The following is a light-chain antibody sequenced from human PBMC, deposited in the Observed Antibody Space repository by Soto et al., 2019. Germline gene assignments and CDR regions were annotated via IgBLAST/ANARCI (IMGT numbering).Light chain of an antibody. J-gene: IGLJ2*01. CDR3: RSYAGVNNVI. V-gene: IGLV2-8*01. Sequence: QSALTQPPSASGSPGQSVTISCTGTSSDVGAYDFVSWYHQQSGKAPKLLIFEVTKRPSGVPDRFSGSKSGNTASLTVSGLPADDEGDYYCRSYAGVNNVIFGAGSKLTVL. CDR1: SSDVGAYDF. CDR2: EVT.